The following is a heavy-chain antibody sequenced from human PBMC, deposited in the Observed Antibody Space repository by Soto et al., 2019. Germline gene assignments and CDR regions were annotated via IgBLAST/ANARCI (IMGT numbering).Heavy chain of an antibody. CDR1: GGTFSSYA. CDR3: ASRSGSQYYYAMDV. D-gene: IGHD5-12*01. CDR2: IIPIFGSA. V-gene: IGHV1-69*01. J-gene: IGHJ6*02. Sequence: QVQLVQSGAEVKKPGSSVKVSCKSSGGTFSSYAISRVRQAPGQGLEWVGGIIPIFGSANYAQKFQGRVTITADESTSTAYMELSSLRSEDTAVYYCASRSGSQYYYAMDVWGQGTTVTVSS.